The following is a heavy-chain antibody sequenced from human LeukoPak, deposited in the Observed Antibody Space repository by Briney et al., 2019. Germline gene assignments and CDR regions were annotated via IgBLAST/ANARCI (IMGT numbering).Heavy chain of an antibody. D-gene: IGHD3-9*01. CDR1: GGSISSYY. CDR3: ARANYDILTGYNYNWFDP. CDR2: IYYSGST. Sequence: SETLSLTCTVSGGSISSYYWSWIRQPPGKGLEWIGYIYYSGSTNYNPSLKSRVTISVDTSKNQFSLKLSSVTAADTAVYYCARANYDILTGYNYNWFDPWGQGTLVTVSS. V-gene: IGHV4-59*01. J-gene: IGHJ5*02.